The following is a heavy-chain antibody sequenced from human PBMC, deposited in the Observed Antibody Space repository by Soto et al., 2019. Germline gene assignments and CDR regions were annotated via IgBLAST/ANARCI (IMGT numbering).Heavy chain of an antibody. Sequence: EVQLLESGGGLVQPGGSLRLSCAASGFTFSSYAMSWVRQAPGKGLEWVSAISGSGGSTYYADSVKGRFTISRDNSKNTLYLQMNSLRAEDTAVYYCAKDGRPTSYYVVPAAMTNWFDPWGQGTLVTVSS. J-gene: IGHJ5*02. CDR3: AKDGRPTSYYVVPAAMTNWFDP. CDR1: GFTFSSYA. CDR2: ISGSGGST. V-gene: IGHV3-23*01. D-gene: IGHD2-2*01.